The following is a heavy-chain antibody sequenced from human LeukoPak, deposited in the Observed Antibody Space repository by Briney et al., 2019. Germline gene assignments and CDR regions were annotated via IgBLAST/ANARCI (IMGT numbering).Heavy chain of an antibody. V-gene: IGHV4-34*01. J-gene: IGHJ4*02. Sequence: SETLSLTCVVYGGSFSGDYWSWIRQPPGRGLEWIGEINHSGRTNYNPSLKSRVTISVDTSKNQFSLKLSSVTAADTAVYYCAREGFGELSHFDYWGQGTLVTVSS. CDR3: AREGFGELSHFDY. D-gene: IGHD3-10*01. CDR1: GGSFSGDY. CDR2: INHSGRT.